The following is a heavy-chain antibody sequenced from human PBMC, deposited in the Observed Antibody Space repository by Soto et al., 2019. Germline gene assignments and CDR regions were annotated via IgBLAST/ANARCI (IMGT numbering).Heavy chain of an antibody. J-gene: IGHJ4*02. V-gene: IGHV3-9*01. CDR2: ISWNSGSI. Sequence: EVQLVESGGGLVQPGRSLRLSCAASGFTFDDYAMHWVRQAPGKGLEWVSGISWNSGSIGYADSVKGRFTISRDNAKNALYLQMNSLRAEDPALYYCAKDRRAYSSSPDYWGQGTLVTVAS. CDR1: GFTFDDYA. CDR3: AKDRRAYSSSPDY. D-gene: IGHD6-6*01.